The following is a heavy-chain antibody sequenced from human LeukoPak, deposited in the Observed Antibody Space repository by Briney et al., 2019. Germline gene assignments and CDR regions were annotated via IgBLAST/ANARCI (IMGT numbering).Heavy chain of an antibody. CDR2: IYYSGST. CDR3: AKQSGSSPYYFDY. Sequence: SSETLSLTCSVSGGSISGYYWSWIRQPPGKGLEWIGYIYYSGSTKYNPSLKSRVTISVDTSKNQFSLKLSSVTAADTAVYYCAKQSGSSPYYFDYWGQGTLVTVSS. D-gene: IGHD6-6*01. V-gene: IGHV4-59*08. CDR1: GGSISGYY. J-gene: IGHJ4*02.